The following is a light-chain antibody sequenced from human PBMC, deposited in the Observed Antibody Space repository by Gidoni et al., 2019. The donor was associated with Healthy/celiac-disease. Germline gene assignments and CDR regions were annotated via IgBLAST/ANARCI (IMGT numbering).Light chain of an antibody. CDR2: DAS. CDR3: QQRSNWPPYT. V-gene: IGKV3-11*01. CDR1: QSVSSY. J-gene: IGKJ2*01. Sequence: EIVLTQSPATLSLSPGERATLSCRASQSVSSYLAWYQQKPGQAPRLLIYDASNRATGIPARFSGSGSGTDFTLTISSLEPEDFAVYYCQQRSNWPPYTFAQXTKLEIK.